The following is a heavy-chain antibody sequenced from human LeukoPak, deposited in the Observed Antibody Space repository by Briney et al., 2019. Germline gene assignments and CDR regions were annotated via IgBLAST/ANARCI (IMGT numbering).Heavy chain of an antibody. D-gene: IGHD3-3*01. CDR1: GFTFGDYA. CDR2: IRSKAYGGTT. Sequence: PGRSLRLSCTASGFTFGDYAMSWVRQAPGKGLEWVGFIRSKAYGGTTEYAAPVKGRFTISRDDSKSIAYLQMNSLKTEDTAVYYCTREPASYDFWSGTEYFQHWGQGTLVTVSS. J-gene: IGHJ1*01. V-gene: IGHV3-49*04. CDR3: TREPASYDFWSGTEYFQH.